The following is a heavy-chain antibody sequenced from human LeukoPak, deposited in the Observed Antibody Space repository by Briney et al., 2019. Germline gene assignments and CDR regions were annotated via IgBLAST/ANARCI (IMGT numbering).Heavy chain of an antibody. J-gene: IGHJ4*02. Sequence: GGSLRLSCAASGFTFSSYSMNWVRQAPGKGLEWVSSISSSSRYIYHADPVKGRFPISRDNAKNSLYLQMNSLTAEDTAVYYCARVVFWSGHYYFDYWGQGTLVTVSS. D-gene: IGHD3-3*01. CDR2: ISSSSRYI. CDR3: ARVVFWSGHYYFDY. CDR1: GFTFSSYS. V-gene: IGHV3-21*04.